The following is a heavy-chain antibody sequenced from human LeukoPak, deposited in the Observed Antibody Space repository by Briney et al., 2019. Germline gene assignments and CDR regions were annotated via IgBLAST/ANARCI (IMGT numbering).Heavy chain of an antibody. V-gene: IGHV1-18*01. Sequence: ASVKVSCKASGGTFSSYGISWVRQAPGQGLEWMGWISAYNGNTNYAQKLQGRVTMTTDTSTSTAYMELRSLRSDDTAVYYCARDARGAAAADDAFDIWGQGTIVTVSS. J-gene: IGHJ3*02. CDR1: GGTFSSYG. CDR3: ARDARGAAAADDAFDI. D-gene: IGHD6-13*01. CDR2: ISAYNGNT.